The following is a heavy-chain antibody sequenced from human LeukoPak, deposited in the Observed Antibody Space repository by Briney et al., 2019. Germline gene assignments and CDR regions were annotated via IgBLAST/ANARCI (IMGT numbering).Heavy chain of an antibody. CDR2: IYYSGST. J-gene: IGHJ4*02. Sequence: SETLSLTCTVSGGSISSYYWSWIRRPPGKGLEWIGYIYYSGSTNYNPSLKSRVTISVDTSKNQFSLKLSSVTAADTAVYYCARVFSSSALYFDYWGQGTLVTVSS. V-gene: IGHV4-59*01. CDR1: GGSISSYY. D-gene: IGHD6-6*01. CDR3: ARVFSSSALYFDY.